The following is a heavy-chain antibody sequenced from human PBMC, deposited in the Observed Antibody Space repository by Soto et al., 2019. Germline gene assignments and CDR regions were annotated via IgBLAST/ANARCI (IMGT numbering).Heavy chain of an antibody. V-gene: IGHV3-30-3*01. CDR3: ARGGFRDIVLVPAAMDGY. J-gene: IGHJ4*02. CDR1: GFTFSSYA. Sequence: GGSLRLSCAASGFTFSSYAMHWVRQAPGKGLEWVAVISYDGSNKYYADSVKGRFTISRDNSKNTLYLQMNSLRAEDTAVYYCARGGFRDIVLVPAAMDGYWGQGTLVTVSS. D-gene: IGHD2-2*01. CDR2: ISYDGSNK.